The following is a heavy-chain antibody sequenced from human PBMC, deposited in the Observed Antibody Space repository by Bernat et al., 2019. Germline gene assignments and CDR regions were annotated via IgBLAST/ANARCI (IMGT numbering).Heavy chain of an antibody. CDR3: IASSSWYYY. J-gene: IGHJ4*02. CDR2: IRSKANSYAT. V-gene: IGHV3-73*01. CDR1: GFTFSGSA. D-gene: IGHD6-13*01. Sequence: EVQLVESGGGLVQPGGSLKLSCAASGFTFSGSAMHWVRQASGKGLEWVGRIRSKANSYATAYAASVKGRFTISRDDSKNTAYLKMNSLKTEDTAVYYCIASSSWYYYWGQGTLVTVSS.